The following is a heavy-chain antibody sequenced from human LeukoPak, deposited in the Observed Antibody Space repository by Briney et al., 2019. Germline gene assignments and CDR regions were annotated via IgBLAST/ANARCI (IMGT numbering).Heavy chain of an antibody. Sequence: PGGSLRLSCAASGFTFSSYAMSWVRQAPGKGLEWVSAIDYNGHRTHYADSVKGRFTISRDNSKNTLYLQMNSLRAEDTAVYYCAREGAAAGLNWFDPWGQGTLVTVSS. CDR3: AREGAAAGLNWFDP. D-gene: IGHD6-13*01. J-gene: IGHJ5*02. CDR2: IDYNGHRT. CDR1: GFTFSSYA. V-gene: IGHV3-23*05.